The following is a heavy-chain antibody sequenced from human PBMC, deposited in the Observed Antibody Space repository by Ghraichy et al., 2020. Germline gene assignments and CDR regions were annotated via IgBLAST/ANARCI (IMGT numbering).Heavy chain of an antibody. CDR3: ARRRRVTVTTQQQLHKPPFDY. V-gene: IGHV4-39*01. J-gene: IGHJ4*02. Sequence: SETLSLTCTVSGGSISSSSYYWGWIRQPPGKGLEWIGSIYYSGSTYYNPSLKSRVTISVDTSKNQFSLKLSSVTAADTAVYYCARRRRVTVTTQQQLHKPPFDYWGQGTLVTVSS. D-gene: IGHD4-11*01. CDR2: IYYSGST. CDR1: GGSISSSSYY.